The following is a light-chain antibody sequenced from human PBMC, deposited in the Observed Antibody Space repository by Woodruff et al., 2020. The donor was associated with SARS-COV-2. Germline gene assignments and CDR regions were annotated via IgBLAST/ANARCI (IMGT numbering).Light chain of an antibody. V-gene: IGLV1-51*01. J-gene: IGLJ2*01. Sequence: VHWYQQLPGTAPKLLIYENNKRPSGIPDRFSGSKSGTSVTLAITGLQTEDEADYYCGTWDGSLSAVVFGGGTKLTVL. CDR3: GTWDGSLSAVV. CDR2: ENN.